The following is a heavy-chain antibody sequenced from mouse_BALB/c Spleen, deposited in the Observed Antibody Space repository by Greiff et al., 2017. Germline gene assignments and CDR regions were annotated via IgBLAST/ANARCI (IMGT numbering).Heavy chain of an antibody. V-gene: IGHV1-31*01. D-gene: IGHD1-1*01. CDR2: INPYNGAT. CDR3: ASYGSSPAMDY. CDR1: GYSFTGYY. J-gene: IGHJ4*01. Sequence: EVKLQESGPELVKPGASVKISCKASGYSFTGYYMHWVKQSHVKSLEWIGRINPYNGATSYNQNFKDKASLTVDKSSSTAYMELHSLTSEDSAVYYCASYGSSPAMDYWGQGTSVTVSS.